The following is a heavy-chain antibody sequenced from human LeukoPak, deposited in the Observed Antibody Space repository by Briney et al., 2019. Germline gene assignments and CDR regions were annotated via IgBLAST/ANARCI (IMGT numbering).Heavy chain of an antibody. J-gene: IGHJ4*02. CDR3: ARDHPGYYDILTGYYRRLGFDY. CDR1: GYTFTSYG. V-gene: IGHV1-18*01. D-gene: IGHD3-9*01. CDR2: ISAYNGNT. Sequence: ASVKVSCKASGYTFTSYGISWVRQAPGQGLEWMGWISAYNGNTNYAQELQGRVTMTTDTSTSTAYMELRSLRSDDTAVYYCARDHPGYYDILTGYYRRLGFDYWGQGTLVTVSS.